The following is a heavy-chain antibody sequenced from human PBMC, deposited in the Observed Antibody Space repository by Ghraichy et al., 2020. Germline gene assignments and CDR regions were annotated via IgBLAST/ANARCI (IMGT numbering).Heavy chain of an antibody. D-gene: IGHD4-17*01. CDR3: ARAPPIYGVDY. V-gene: IGHV1-46*01. CDR2: ISPSGGTT. Sequence: ASVKVSCKASGYTFISYHMHWVRQAPGQGLEWMGIISPSGGTTTYAQKFQGRVTMTRDTSTSTVYMELSSLRSEDTAVYYCARAPPIYGVDYWGQGTLVTVSS. J-gene: IGHJ4*02. CDR1: GYTFISYH.